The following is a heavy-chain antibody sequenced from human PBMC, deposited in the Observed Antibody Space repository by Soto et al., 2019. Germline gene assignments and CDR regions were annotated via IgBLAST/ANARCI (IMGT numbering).Heavy chain of an antibody. Sequence: QLQLQESGPGLVKPSETLSLTCSVSDASIHSAKYYWGWIRQPPGKGLEWIGRIYYRGNAYYNQSRQTRVTISLDKSKSQFSLKLNSVTAADSAVYFCARLEGLATISYYFDFWGPGALVTVSS. V-gene: IGHV4-39*01. CDR1: DASIHSAKYY. CDR3: ARLEGLATISYYFDF. CDR2: IYYRGNA. J-gene: IGHJ4*02. D-gene: IGHD3-9*01.